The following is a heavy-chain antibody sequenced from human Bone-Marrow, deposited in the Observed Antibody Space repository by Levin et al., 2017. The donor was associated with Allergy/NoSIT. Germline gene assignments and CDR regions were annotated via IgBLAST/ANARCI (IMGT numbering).Heavy chain of an antibody. CDR3: TRHLGEKYYYDSTAPTYDAFDI. V-gene: IGHV3-73*01. CDR2: IRSKANSYAT. J-gene: IGHJ3*02. Sequence: LSLTCAASGFTFSGSAMHWVRQASGKGLEWVGRIRSKANSYATAYAASVKGRFTISRDDSKNTAYLQMNSLKTEDTAVYYCTRHLGEKYYYDSTAPTYDAFDIWGQGTMVTVSS. D-gene: IGHD3-22*01. CDR1: GFTFSGSA.